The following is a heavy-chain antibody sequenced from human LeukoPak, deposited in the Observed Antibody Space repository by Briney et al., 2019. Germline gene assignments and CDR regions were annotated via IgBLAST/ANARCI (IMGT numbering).Heavy chain of an antibody. CDR1: GYTFTSYG. D-gene: IGHD2-2*01. CDR3: AREYCSSTSRYGDDAFDI. CDR2: ISAYNGNT. V-gene: IGHV1-18*01. Sequence: ASVKVSCKASGYTFTSYGISWVRQAPGQGLEWMGWISAYNGNTNYAQKLQGRVTMTTDTSTSTAYMELRSLRSDDTAVYYCAREYCSSTSRYGDDAFDIWGQGTMVTVSS. J-gene: IGHJ3*02.